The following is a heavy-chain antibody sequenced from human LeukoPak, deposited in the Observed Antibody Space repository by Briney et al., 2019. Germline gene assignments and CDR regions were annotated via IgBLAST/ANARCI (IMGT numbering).Heavy chain of an antibody. Sequence: GGSLRLSCAASGFTFSSYAMSWVRQAPGKGLEWVAAISGSGGRTYYADSVKGRFTISRDNSKNTLYLQMNSLRAEDTAVYYCAKXGSGSGSYYVWFFDPWGQGTLVTVSS. CDR2: ISGSGGRT. CDR3: AKXGSGSGSYYVWFFDP. V-gene: IGHV3-23*01. J-gene: IGHJ5*02. CDR1: GFTFSSYA. D-gene: IGHD3-10*01.